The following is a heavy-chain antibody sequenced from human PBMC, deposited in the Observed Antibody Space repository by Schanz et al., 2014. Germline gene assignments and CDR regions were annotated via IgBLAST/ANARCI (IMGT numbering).Heavy chain of an antibody. CDR2: ITYNGGTI. CDR1: RFTVTNAW. D-gene: IGHD1-1*01. CDR3: ARDRRNADLDY. V-gene: IGHV3-48*01. J-gene: IGHJ4*02. Sequence: EAHLVESGGGLVKPGGSLTLSCAASRFTVTNAWMSCVRQAPGKGLEWISYITYNGGTIYYADSVKGRFTISRDNAKNSLYLEMNSLRAEDTALYYCARDRRNADLDYWGQGTLVTVSS.